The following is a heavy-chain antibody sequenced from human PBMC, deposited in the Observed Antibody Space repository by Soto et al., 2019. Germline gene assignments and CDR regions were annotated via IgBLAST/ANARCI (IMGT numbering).Heavy chain of an antibody. V-gene: IGHV1-69*13. Sequence: SVKVSCKASGGTFSSYAISWVRQAPGQGLEWMGGIIPIFGTANYAQKLQGRVTITADESTSTAYMELSSLRSEDTAVYYCARDRITIFGVAEEYYYGMDVWGQGTTVTVSS. J-gene: IGHJ6*02. CDR3: ARDRITIFGVAEEYYYGMDV. CDR1: GGTFSSYA. CDR2: IIPIFGTA. D-gene: IGHD3-3*01.